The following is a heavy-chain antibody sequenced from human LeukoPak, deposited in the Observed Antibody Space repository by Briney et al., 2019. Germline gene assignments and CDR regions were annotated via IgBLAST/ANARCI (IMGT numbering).Heavy chain of an antibody. J-gene: IGHJ4*02. V-gene: IGHV3-30*02. CDR2: IRYDGSNK. Sequence: PGGSLRLSCAASGFTFSSYGMHWVRQAPGKGLEWVAFIRYDGSNKYYADSVKGRFTISRDNSKNTLYLQMNSLRAEDTAVYYCARALSRHLTFGGVIADRDWGQGTLVTVSS. CDR3: ARALSRHLTFGGVIADRD. CDR1: GFTFSSYG. D-gene: IGHD3-16*02.